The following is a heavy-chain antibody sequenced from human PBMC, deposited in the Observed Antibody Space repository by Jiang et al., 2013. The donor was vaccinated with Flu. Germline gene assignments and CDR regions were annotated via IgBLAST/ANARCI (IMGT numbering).Heavy chain of an antibody. Sequence: YAQKFQGRVTMTRNTSISTAYMELSSLRSEDTAVYYCARGKGGLDPWGQGTLVTVSS. V-gene: IGHV1-8*01. CDR3: ARGKGGLDP. D-gene: IGHD3-16*01. J-gene: IGHJ5*02.